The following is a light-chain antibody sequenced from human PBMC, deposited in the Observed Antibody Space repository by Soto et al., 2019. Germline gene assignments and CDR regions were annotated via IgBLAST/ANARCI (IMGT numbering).Light chain of an antibody. CDR1: QSVNNNY. CDR3: QQYGSSPFT. CDR2: GAS. Sequence: EIVLTQSPGTLALSPGDRATLSCRASQSVNNNYLTWYQQKRGQAPRLLIHGASSRATGIPDRFSGSGSGTDFTLTISRLEPEDFAVYYCQQYGSSPFTFGPGTRVGIK. V-gene: IGKV3-20*01. J-gene: IGKJ3*01.